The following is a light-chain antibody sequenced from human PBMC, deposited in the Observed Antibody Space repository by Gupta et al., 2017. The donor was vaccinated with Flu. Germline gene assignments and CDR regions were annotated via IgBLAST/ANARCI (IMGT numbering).Light chain of an antibody. CDR1: SSNVGSNL. J-gene: IGLJ3*02. V-gene: IGLV1-44*01. CDR2: SDN. CDR3: SAWDDSLKGRV. Sequence: QSVLTQPPSASGTPGQRVTIFCFGSSSNVGSNLVSWYQQFPGTAPKLLIYSDNQRPSGVPDRVSGSKSGTSASLAISGLQSEDEADYYCSAWDDSLKGRVFGGGTKLAVL.